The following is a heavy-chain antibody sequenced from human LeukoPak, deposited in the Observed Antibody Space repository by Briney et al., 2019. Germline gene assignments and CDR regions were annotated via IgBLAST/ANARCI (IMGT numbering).Heavy chain of an antibody. CDR2: ISGSGGST. CDR3: ARVYEQQLTRGWFDP. J-gene: IGHJ5*02. V-gene: IGHV3-23*01. Sequence: PGGSLRLSCAASGFTFSSYGMSWVRQAPGKGLEWVSAISGSGGSTYYADSVKGRFTISRDNSKNTLYLQMNSLRAEDTAVYYCARVYEQQLTRGWFDPWGQGTLVIVSS. D-gene: IGHD6-13*01. CDR1: GFTFSSYG.